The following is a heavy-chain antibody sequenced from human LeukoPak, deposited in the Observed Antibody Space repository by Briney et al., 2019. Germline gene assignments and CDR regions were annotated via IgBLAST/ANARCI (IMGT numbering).Heavy chain of an antibody. D-gene: IGHD6-13*01. CDR3: ASPAAGTRIFDY. Sequence: EASVKVSCKASGGTFSSYAISWVRQAPGQGLEWMGGIIPIFGTANYAQKFQGRVTITADESTSTAYMKLSSLRSEDTAVYYCASPAAGTRIFDYWGQGTLVTVSS. CDR2: IIPIFGTA. J-gene: IGHJ4*02. V-gene: IGHV1-69*13. CDR1: GGTFSSYA.